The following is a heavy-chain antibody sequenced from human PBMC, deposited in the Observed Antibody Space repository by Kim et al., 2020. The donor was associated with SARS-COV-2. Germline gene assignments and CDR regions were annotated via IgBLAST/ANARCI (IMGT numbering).Heavy chain of an antibody. D-gene: IGHD3-10*01. CDR1: GGSFNAYY. CDR3: ARDEWVRERRTDY. J-gene: IGHJ4*02. CDR2: INQSGST. V-gene: IGHV4-34*01. Sequence: SETLSLTCAVYGGSFNAYYWSWVRQSPRKGLEWIGEINQSGSTEYNPSLKGRVSISADMSKNQFSLKLRSVTAADTAVYYCARDEWVRERRTDYWGQGTL.